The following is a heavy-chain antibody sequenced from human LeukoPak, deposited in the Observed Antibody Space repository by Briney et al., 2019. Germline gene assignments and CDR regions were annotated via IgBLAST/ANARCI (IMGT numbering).Heavy chain of an antibody. V-gene: IGHV1-3*01. CDR3: ARDSSGFDY. D-gene: IGHD6-19*01. CDR2: INAGNGNT. CDR1: GYTLTELS. J-gene: IGHJ4*02. Sequence: ASVKVSCKVSGYTLTELSMHWVRQAPGQRLEWMGWINAGNGNTKYSQKFQGRVTITRDTSASTAYMELSSLRSEDTAVYYCARDSSGFDYWGQGTLVTVSS.